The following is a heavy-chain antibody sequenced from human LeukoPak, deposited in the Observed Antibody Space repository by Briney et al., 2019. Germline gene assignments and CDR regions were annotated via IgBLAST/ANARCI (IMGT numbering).Heavy chain of an antibody. Sequence: SETLSLTCTVSGGSISSYYWSWIRQPPGKGLEWIGNIFHSGSTNYNPSLKSRVTISVDTSKNQFSLKLNSVTAADTAIYYCARDGAVDILTGYGAFYIWGQGTMVIVS. CDR3: ARDGAVDILTGYGAFYI. J-gene: IGHJ3*02. CDR2: IFHSGST. D-gene: IGHD3-9*01. CDR1: GGSISSYY. V-gene: IGHV4-59*01.